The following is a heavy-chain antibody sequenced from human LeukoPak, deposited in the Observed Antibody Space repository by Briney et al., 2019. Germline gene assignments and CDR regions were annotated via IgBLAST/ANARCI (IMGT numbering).Heavy chain of an antibody. CDR3: AREREGIVIVPPARGAFDI. CDR2: IYPSGST. CDR1: DGSISNYY. V-gene: IGHV4-4*07. Sequence: SETLSLTCSVSDGSISNYYWSWIRQPAGKGLEWIGRIYPSGSTNYKPSLKSRVTVSIDKSKNQFSLKLSSVTAADTAVYYCAREREGIVIVPPARGAFDIWGQGTMVTVSS. J-gene: IGHJ3*02. D-gene: IGHD2-2*01.